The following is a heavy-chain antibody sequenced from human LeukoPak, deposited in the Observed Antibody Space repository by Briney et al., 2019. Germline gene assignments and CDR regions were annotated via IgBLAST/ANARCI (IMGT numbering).Heavy chain of an antibody. CDR1: EFSVGSNY. D-gene: IGHD5-18*01. CDR2: IYSGGST. V-gene: IGHV3-66*01. Sequence: PGGSLRLSCAASEFSVGSNYMTWVRQAPGKGLEWVSLIYSGGSTNYADSVKGRFTISRDNSKNTLYLQMNSLRAEDTAVYYCARGFSYGGYYSMDVWGKGTTVTISS. J-gene: IGHJ6*03. CDR3: ARGFSYGGYYSMDV.